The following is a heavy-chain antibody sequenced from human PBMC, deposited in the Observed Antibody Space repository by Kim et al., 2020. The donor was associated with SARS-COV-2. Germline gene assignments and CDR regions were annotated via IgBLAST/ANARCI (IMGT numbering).Heavy chain of an antibody. D-gene: IGHD3-3*01. V-gene: IGHV3-7*01. CDR3: ATGAEWVIDF. CDR2: DT. Sequence: DTNYVDSAKGRFTISRHNAKNSVSLQMNSLRAEDTAVYYCATGAEWVIDFWGRGTLVTVSS. J-gene: IGHJ2*01.